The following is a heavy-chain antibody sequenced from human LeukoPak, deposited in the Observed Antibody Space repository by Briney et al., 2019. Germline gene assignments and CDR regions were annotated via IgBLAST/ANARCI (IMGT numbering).Heavy chain of an antibody. CDR1: GYTFTGYY. Sequence: ASVKVSCKASGYTFTGYYMHWVRQAPGQGLEWIGRIDPNSGDTNFAQKFQGRVTMTRDTSTTTAYMELSRLRSDDTAVYYCARVIAAVTSKGVLHYWGQGTLVTVSS. J-gene: IGHJ4*02. V-gene: IGHV1-2*06. D-gene: IGHD6-19*01. CDR3: ARVIAAVTSKGVLHY. CDR2: IDPNSGDT.